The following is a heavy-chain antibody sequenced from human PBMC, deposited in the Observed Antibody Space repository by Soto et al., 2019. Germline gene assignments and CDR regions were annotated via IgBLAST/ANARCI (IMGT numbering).Heavy chain of an antibody. D-gene: IGHD4-17*01. CDR2: IYPDDSDS. CDR1: GYKFTTYW. Sequence: GESLKISCKGSGYKFTTYWIGWVRQMPGKGLEWMAIIYPDDSDSRYSPSFQGQVTISADKSISTAYLQWSSLKASDTAIYYCVATYGDYLDYWGQGTLVTVSS. J-gene: IGHJ4*02. CDR3: VATYGDYLDY. V-gene: IGHV5-51*01.